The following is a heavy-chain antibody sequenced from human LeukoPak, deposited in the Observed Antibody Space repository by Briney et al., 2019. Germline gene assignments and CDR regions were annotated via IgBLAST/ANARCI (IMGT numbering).Heavy chain of an antibody. V-gene: IGHV3-7*01. CDR1: GFTFSSYW. D-gene: IGHD5-24*01. J-gene: IGHJ4*02. Sequence: GGSLRLSCAASGFTFSSYWMTWVRQAPGKGLEWVANIKEDGSEKYYVDSVKGRFTISRDNAKNSLSLHMNSLRAEDTAVYYCAKYRLVWLPAPVFDYWGQGTLVTVSS. CDR3: AKYRLVWLPAPVFDY. CDR2: IKEDGSEK.